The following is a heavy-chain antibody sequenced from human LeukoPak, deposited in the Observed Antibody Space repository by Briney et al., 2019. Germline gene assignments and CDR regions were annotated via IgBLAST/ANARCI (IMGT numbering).Heavy chain of an antibody. Sequence: PSETLSLTRTVSGDSLTNFYWSWIRQPAGKGLEWIGRVYTNERTKYNPSLKSRLTMPVDTSSNQVFLRLTSVSAADTAVYYCARDVGFPARFDSWGQGILVTVSS. J-gene: IGHJ5*01. CDR2: VYTNERT. V-gene: IGHV4-4*07. D-gene: IGHD1-26*01. CDR3: ARDVGFPARFDS. CDR1: GDSLTNFY.